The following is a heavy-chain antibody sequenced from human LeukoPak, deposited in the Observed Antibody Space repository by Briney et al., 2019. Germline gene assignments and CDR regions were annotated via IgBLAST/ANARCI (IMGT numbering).Heavy chain of an antibody. Sequence: ASVKVSCKASGYTFTSYGLNWVRQAPGQGLEWMGWISGHNSNRNYAQKFQGRVTVTTDTSTSTTHMELRSLRSDDTAVYYCAREDGDYESGYFDYWGQGTLVTVSS. J-gene: IGHJ4*02. CDR3: AREDGDYESGYFDY. D-gene: IGHD4-17*01. CDR1: GYTFTSYG. CDR2: ISGHNSNR. V-gene: IGHV1-18*01.